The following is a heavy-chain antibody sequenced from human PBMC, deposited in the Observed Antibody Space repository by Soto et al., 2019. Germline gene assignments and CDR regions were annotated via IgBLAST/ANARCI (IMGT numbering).Heavy chain of an antibody. J-gene: IGHJ3*02. CDR3: ARARYCSSTSCHDAFDI. D-gene: IGHD2-2*01. CDR2: INAGNGST. V-gene: IGHV1-3*01. CDR1: GYTFTSYA. Sequence: ASVKVSCKASGYTFTSYAMHWVRQAPGQRREWMGWINAGNGSTKYSQTFQGRVTITRDTSASTAYMELSRLRSEDTAVYYCARARYCSSTSCHDAFDIWGQGTMVTVSS.